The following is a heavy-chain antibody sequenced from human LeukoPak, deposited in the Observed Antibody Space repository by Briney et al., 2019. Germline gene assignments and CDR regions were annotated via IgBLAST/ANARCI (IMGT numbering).Heavy chain of an antibody. J-gene: IGHJ4*02. CDR1: GGTFSSYA. D-gene: IGHD5-18*01. CDR3: ASVDTAMGTFDY. Sequence: SVKVSCKASGGTFSSYAISWVRQAPGQGLEWMGGIIPIFGTANYAQKFQGRVTITADKSTSTAYMELSSLRSEDTAVYYCASVDTAMGTFDYWGQGTLVTVSS. CDR2: IIPIFGTA. V-gene: IGHV1-69*06.